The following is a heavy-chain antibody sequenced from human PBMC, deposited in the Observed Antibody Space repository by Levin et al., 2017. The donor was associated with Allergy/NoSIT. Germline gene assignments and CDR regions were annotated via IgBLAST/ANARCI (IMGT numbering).Heavy chain of an antibody. V-gene: IGHV1-18*01. Sequence: PGASVKVSCKTSGYTFTNYGISWVRQAPGQGLEWMGWISAYNGEIRYAQKFQGRVTMTTDTSTSTGYMELRSLRDDDTALYYCARGAAVANPLAGYWGQGTLVTVSS. CDR3: ARGAAVANPLAGY. J-gene: IGHJ4*02. D-gene: IGHD6-19*01. CDR1: GYTFTNYG. CDR2: ISAYNGEI.